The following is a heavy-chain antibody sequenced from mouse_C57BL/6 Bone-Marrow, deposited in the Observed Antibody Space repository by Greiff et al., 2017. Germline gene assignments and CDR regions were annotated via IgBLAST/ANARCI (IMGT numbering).Heavy chain of an antibody. Sequence: QVQLQQSGAELVRPGSSVKLSCKASGYTFTSYWMHWVKQRPIQGLEWIGNIDPSGSETHYNQKFKDKATLTVDKSSSTAYMQLSSLTSADSAVYYYARTFSYIDVWGTGTSVTVSS. J-gene: IGHJ1*03. V-gene: IGHV1-52*01. CDR2: IDPSGSET. CDR3: ARTFSYIDV. CDR1: GYTFTSYW.